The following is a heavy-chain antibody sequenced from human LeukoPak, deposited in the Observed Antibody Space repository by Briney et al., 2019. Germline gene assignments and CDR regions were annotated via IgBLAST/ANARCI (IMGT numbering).Heavy chain of an antibody. CDR3: SMVFYSSGWDGNFDF. Sequence: GGSVRLSCAASGYTFTSYAMHWVRQAPGQGLEWVAGISYDGSNKYYADTVKGRFTISRDNSKNTPYLQMNSLRAEDTAVYYCSMVFYSSGWDGNFDFWGQGTVVIVSA. J-gene: IGHJ4*02. CDR2: ISYDGSNK. V-gene: IGHV3-30*04. D-gene: IGHD6-19*01. CDR1: GYTFTSYA.